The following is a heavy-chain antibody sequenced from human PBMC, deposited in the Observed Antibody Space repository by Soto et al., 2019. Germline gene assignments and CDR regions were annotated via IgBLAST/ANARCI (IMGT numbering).Heavy chain of an antibody. Sequence: PGGSLRLSCAGSGFTFSSYWMSWVRQAPGKGLEWVANIKQDGSEKYYVDSVKGRFTISRDNAKNSLYLQMNSLRAEDTAVYYCASNFYAPDAFDIWGQGTMVTVSS. D-gene: IGHD3-3*01. V-gene: IGHV3-7*03. CDR3: ASNFYAPDAFDI. CDR1: GFTFSSYW. J-gene: IGHJ3*02. CDR2: IKQDGSEK.